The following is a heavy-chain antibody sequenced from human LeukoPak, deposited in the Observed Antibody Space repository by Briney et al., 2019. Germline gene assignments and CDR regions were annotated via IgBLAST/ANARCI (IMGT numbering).Heavy chain of an antibody. V-gene: IGHV4-34*01. CDR3: ARGSAAGDFDY. CDR1: GGSSNNYY. D-gene: IGHD6-13*01. CDR2: INHSGST. Sequence: SETLSLTCTVSGGSSNNYYWSWIRQPPGKGLEWIGEINHSGSTNYNPSLKSRVTISVDTSKNQFSLKLSSVTAADTAVYYCARGSAAGDFDYWGQGTLVTVSS. J-gene: IGHJ4*02.